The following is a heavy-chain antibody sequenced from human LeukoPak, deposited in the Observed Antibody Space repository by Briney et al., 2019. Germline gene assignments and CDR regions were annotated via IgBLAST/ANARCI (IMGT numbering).Heavy chain of an antibody. CDR2: THNNGDS. CDR3: ARQPGGTAAFDI. Sequence: SETLSFTCTVSGASIDSDYWSWIRQPPGKRLEWIGYTHNNGDSNYNPSLKSRLTISVDTSKNEVSLVLTSVTAADTALYYCARQPGGTAAFDIWAQGTMVTVSA. D-gene: IGHD6-13*01. J-gene: IGHJ3*02. V-gene: IGHV4-59*08. CDR1: GASIDSDY.